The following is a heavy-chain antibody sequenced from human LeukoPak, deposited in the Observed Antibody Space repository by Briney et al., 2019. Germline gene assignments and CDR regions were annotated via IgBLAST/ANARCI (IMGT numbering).Heavy chain of an antibody. D-gene: IGHD5-12*01. CDR1: GFIFSDYS. V-gene: IGHV3-21*01. CDR3: ARVKEASAFDI. Sequence: PGGSLRLSCAASGFIFSDYSMNWVRQAPGKGLEWVASISISGSSIYYADSVKDRFTISRDNAKNSLYLQMNSLRAEDTAVYYCARVKEASAFDIWGQGTMVTVSS. J-gene: IGHJ3*02. CDR2: ISISGSSI.